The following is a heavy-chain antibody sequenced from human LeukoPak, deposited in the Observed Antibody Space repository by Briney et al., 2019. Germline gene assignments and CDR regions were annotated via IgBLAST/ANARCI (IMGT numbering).Heavy chain of an antibody. CDR2: ISSSGSTV. D-gene: IGHD3-10*02. J-gene: IGHJ6*04. Sequence: GGSLRLSCAASGFTFSSYEMNWVRQAPGKGLEWVSYISSSGSTVYYADSVKGRFTISRDNAKNSLYLQMNSLRAEDTAVYYCAELGITMIGGVWGKGTTVTMSS. CDR3: AELGITMIGGV. V-gene: IGHV3-48*03. CDR1: GFTFSSYE.